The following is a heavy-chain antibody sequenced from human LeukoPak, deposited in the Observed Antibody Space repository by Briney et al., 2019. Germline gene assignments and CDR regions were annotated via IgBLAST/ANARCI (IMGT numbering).Heavy chain of an antibody. D-gene: IGHD1-14*01. V-gene: IGHV3-30*04. CDR2: ISYDGSNK. J-gene: IGHJ6*03. CDR3: ARDTEPDNYYYYYYMDV. Sequence: PGRSLRLSCAASGFTFSSYAMHWVRQAPGKGLEWVAVISYDGSNKYYADSVKGRFTISRDNSKNTLYLQMNSLRAEDTAVYYCARDTEPDNYYYYYYMDVWGKGTTVTVSS. CDR1: GFTFSSYA.